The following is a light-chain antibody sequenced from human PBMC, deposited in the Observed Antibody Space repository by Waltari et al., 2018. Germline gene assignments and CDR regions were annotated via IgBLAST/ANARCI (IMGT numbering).Light chain of an antibody. CDR2: GPG. CDR3: HSRETFSTRL. J-gene: IGLJ2*01. CDR1: TLRRYS. V-gene: IGLV3-19*01. Sequence: SSDLTQDPSVSVALGQTVRLTCQGDTLRRYSASWYQQRPGQAPVLVLYGPGNRPSGIPDRFSGSTSGNTASLTITGAQAEDEADYYCHSRETFSTRLFGGGTRLTV.